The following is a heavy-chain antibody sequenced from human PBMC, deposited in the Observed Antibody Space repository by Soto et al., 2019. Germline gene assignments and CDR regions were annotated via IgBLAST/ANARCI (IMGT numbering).Heavy chain of an antibody. CDR2: IYYSGST. D-gene: IGHD3-3*01. CDR1: GGSISSGGYY. Sequence: QVQLQESGPGLVKPSQTLSLTCTVSGGSISSGGYYWSWIRQHPGKGLEWIGYIYYSGSTYYNPSLKSRVTISVDTSKNQCSLKLSSVTAADTAVYYCARAQDVLRLLEWPGAYYYYYMDVWGKGTTVTVSS. J-gene: IGHJ6*03. V-gene: IGHV4-31*03. CDR3: ARAQDVLRLLEWPGAYYYYYMDV.